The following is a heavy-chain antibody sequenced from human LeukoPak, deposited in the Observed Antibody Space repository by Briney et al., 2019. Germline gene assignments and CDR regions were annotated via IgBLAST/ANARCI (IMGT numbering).Heavy chain of an antibody. CDR2: ISGSDGST. CDR1: GFTFSSYA. D-gene: IGHD2/OR15-2a*01. J-gene: IGHJ4*02. V-gene: IGHV3-23*01. CDR3: AKFLPFRSYDY. Sequence: PGGSLRLSCAASGFTFSSYAMGWVRQAPWKGLEWVSAISGSDGSTYYADSVKGRFTISRDNSKNTLYLRMNSLRAEDTAVYYCAKFLPFRSYDYWGQGTLVTVSS.